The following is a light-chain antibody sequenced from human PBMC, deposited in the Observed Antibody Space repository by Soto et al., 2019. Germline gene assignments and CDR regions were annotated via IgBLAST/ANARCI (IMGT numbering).Light chain of an antibody. CDR2: AAS. CDR1: QGISSY. V-gene: IGKV1-9*01. CDR3: QQLNGYPFLT. Sequence: DIQLTQSPSFLSASVGDRVTITCRASQGISSYLAWYQQKPGKAPKLLLYAASTLQSGVPSRFSGSGSGTEFTPIISSMQPEDFATYYCQQLNGYPFLTFGGGTKVEIK. J-gene: IGKJ4*01.